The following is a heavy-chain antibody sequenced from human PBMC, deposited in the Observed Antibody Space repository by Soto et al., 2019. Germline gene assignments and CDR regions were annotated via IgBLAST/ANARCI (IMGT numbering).Heavy chain of an antibody. CDR3: TRLSRIIAARGYYYYGMDV. CDR1: GFTFSGSA. CDR2: IRSKANSYAT. D-gene: IGHD6-6*01. V-gene: IGHV3-73*01. Sequence: GGSLRLSCAASGFTFSGSAMHWVRQASGKGLEWVGRIRSKANSYATAYAASVKGRFTISRDDSKNTAYLQMNSLKTEDTAVYYCTRLSRIIAARGYYYYGMDVWGQGTTVTVSS. J-gene: IGHJ6*02.